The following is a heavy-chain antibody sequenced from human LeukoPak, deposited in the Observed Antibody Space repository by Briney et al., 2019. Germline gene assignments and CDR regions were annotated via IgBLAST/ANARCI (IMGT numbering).Heavy chain of an antibody. V-gene: IGHV3-9*01. J-gene: IGHJ4*02. CDR2: ISWNSGSI. Sequence: GRSLRLSCAASGFTFDDCAMHWVRQAPGKGLEWVSGISWNSGSIGYADSVKGRFTISRDNAKNSLYLQMNSLRAEDTALYYCAKDINPFTYYYDSSGYYWGQGTLVTVSS. CDR1: GFTFDDCA. CDR3: AKDINPFTYYYDSSGYY. D-gene: IGHD3-22*01.